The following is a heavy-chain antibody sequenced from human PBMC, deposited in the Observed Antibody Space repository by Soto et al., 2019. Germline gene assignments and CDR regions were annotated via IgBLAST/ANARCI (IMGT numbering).Heavy chain of an antibody. CDR3: ARGGKERFRGSGMDV. CDR1: GDKVSTYA. J-gene: IGHJ6*02. V-gene: IGHV1-69*01. D-gene: IGHD1-1*01. CDR2: IITFFGAA. Sequence: QVQLVQSGAEVRKPGSSVRVACKASGDKVSTYAINWVRQGPGQVLERLGGIITFFGAAMYAQKHQGRVTITADESATTAYMELSSLRSEDTAVYYCARGGKERFRGSGMDVWGQGTTVTVSS.